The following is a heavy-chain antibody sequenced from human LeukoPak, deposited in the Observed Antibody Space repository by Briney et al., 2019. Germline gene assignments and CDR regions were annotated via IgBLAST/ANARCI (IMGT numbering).Heavy chain of an antibody. CDR2: IYSSGSA. CDR3: ASQILVSGDGYKSRPARRNDY. V-gene: IGHV4-4*07. D-gene: IGHD5-24*01. J-gene: IGHJ4*02. Sequence: SETLSLTCNFSTDSMTYIFWSWIRQPAGKGLEWIGRIYSSGSAHYNPSLKSRVTMSVDTSKNQFSLKLSSVTAADTAVYYCASQILVSGDGYKSRPARRNDYWGQGTLVTVSS. CDR1: TDSMTYIF.